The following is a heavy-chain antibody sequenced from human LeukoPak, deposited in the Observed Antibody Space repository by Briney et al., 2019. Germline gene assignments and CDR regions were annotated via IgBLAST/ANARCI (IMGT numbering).Heavy chain of an antibody. V-gene: IGHV3-23*01. D-gene: IGHD2-21*02. CDR3: AKSQGAWYSFEY. Sequence: GGSLRLSCAASGFTFSSYAMSWVRQAPGKGLEWVSAISGSGGSTYYADSVKGRFTTSRDNSNNTLYLQMNSLRAEDTALYYCAKSQGAWYSFEYWGQGILVTVSP. J-gene: IGHJ4*02. CDR2: ISGSGGST. CDR1: GFTFSSYA.